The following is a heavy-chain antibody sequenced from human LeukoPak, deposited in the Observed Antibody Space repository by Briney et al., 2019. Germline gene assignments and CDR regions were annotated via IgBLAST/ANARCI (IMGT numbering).Heavy chain of an antibody. CDR2: IKQDGSEK. CDR3: AGEARRSSTLGLYYYYYMDV. V-gene: IGHV3-7*01. CDR1: GFTFSTYW. J-gene: IGHJ6*03. Sequence: GGSLRLSCATSGFTFSTYWMSWVRQAPGKGLEWVANIKQDGSEKYYVDSVKGRFTISRDNAKNSLYLQMNSLRAEDTAVYYCAGEARRSSTLGLYYYYYMDVWGKGTTVTVSS. D-gene: IGHD2-2*01.